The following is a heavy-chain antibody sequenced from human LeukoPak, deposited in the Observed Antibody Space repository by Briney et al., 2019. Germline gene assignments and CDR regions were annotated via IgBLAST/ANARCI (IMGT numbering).Heavy chain of an antibody. CDR3: ARANLGWFDP. CDR1: GGSISSYY. V-gene: IGHV4-34*01. Sequence: SETLSLTCTVSGGSISSYYWSWIRQPPGKGLEWIGEINHSGSTNYNPSLKSRVTISVDTSKNQFSLKLSSVTAADTAVYYCARANLGWFDPWGQGTLVTVSS. D-gene: IGHD3-10*01. CDR2: INHSGST. J-gene: IGHJ5*02.